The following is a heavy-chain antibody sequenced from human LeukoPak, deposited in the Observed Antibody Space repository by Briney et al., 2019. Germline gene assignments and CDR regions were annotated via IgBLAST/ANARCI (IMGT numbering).Heavy chain of an antibody. CDR1: GFTFRSYW. CDR3: GSGLELDY. J-gene: IGHJ4*02. V-gene: IGHV3-7*03. Sequence: GGSLRLSCAASGFTFRSYWMRWVRQAPGKGLEWVANIKQDGSEKNYVDSVKGRFTISRDNAKNSLYLQMNSLRAEDTAVYYCGSGLELDYWGQGTLVTVSS. CDR2: IKQDGSEK.